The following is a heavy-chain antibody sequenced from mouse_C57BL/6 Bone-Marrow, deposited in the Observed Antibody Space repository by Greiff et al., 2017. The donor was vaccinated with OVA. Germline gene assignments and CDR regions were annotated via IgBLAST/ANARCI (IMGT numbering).Heavy chain of an antibody. J-gene: IGHJ2*01. D-gene: IGHD3-3*01. V-gene: IGHV1-50*01. CDR3: ARSGTSALYYCDY. Sequence: VQLQQPGAELVKPGASVKLSCKASGYTFTSYWMQWVKQRPGQGLEWIGEIDPSDSYTNYNQKFKGKATLTVDTSSSTAYMQLSSLTSEDSAVYYCARSGTSALYYCDYWGQGTTLTVSS. CDR2: IDPSDSYT. CDR1: GYTFTSYW.